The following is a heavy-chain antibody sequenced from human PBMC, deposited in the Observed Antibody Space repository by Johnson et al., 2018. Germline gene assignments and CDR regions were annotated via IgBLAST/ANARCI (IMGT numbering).Heavy chain of an antibody. J-gene: IGHJ5*02. Sequence: VESGGGVVQPGRSLRLSCAASGFTVSSSYMSWVRQAPGTGLEWVSVIYSGGSTYYADSVKGRFTISRDNSKNTLYLQINSLRAEDTAVYYCARVRGYGDYVGWFDPWGQGTLVTVSS. V-gene: IGHV3-53*01. CDR3: ARVRGYGDYVGWFDP. D-gene: IGHD4-17*01. CDR1: GFTVSSSY. CDR2: IYSGGST.